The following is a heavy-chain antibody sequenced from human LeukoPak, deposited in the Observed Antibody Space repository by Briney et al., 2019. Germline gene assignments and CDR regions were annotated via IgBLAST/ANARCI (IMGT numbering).Heavy chain of an antibody. D-gene: IGHD1-1*01. Sequence: ASVKVSCKASGGTFSSYAISWVRQAPGQGLEWMGRIIPILGIANYAQKFQGRVTITADKSTSTAYMELSSLRSEDTAVYYCARDWAFSRLRVSARWGQGTLVTVSS. CDR2: IIPILGIA. CDR1: GGTFSSYA. CDR3: ARDWAFSRLRVSAR. J-gene: IGHJ4*02. V-gene: IGHV1-69*04.